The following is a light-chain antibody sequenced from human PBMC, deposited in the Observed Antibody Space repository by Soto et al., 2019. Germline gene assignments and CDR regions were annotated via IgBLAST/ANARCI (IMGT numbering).Light chain of an antibody. CDR3: AAWDDFLNGWV. CDR1: SSNIGATA. CDR2: SND. Sequence: QSVLTQPPSASGTPGQRVTISCSGSSSNIGATAVNWYQQFPRTAPKVLIYSNDQRPSGVPGRFSGSKSGTSASLAISGLQSEDEADYYCAAWDDFLNGWVFGAGTKLTVL. J-gene: IGLJ3*02. V-gene: IGLV1-44*01.